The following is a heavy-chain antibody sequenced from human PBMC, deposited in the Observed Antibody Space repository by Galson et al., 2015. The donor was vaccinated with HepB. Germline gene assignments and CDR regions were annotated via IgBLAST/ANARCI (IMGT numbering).Heavy chain of an antibody. CDR3: ARGDARGRFDWLPDFDY. J-gene: IGHJ4*02. CDR2: IIPIFGTA. CDR1: GYTFTGYY. Sequence: SVKVSCKASGYTFTGYYMHWVRQAPGQGLEWMGGIIPIFGTANYAQKFQGRVTITADESTSTAYMELSSLRSEDTAVYYCARGDARGRFDWLPDFDYWGQGTLVTVSS. V-gene: IGHV1-69*13. D-gene: IGHD3-9*01.